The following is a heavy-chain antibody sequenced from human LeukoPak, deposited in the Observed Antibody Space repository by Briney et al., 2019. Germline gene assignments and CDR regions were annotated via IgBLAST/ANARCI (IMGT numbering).Heavy chain of an antibody. V-gene: IGHV3-23*01. J-gene: IGHJ4*02. CDR3: AKMSGTYGTTSRVFES. CDR1: GFTFSSYA. Sequence: GGSLRLSCAASGFTFSSYAMSWVRQAPGKGLEWVSAISGPGADTYNADSVKGRFTISRDNSKNTLYLQMNSLRAEDAAVYFCAKMSGTYGTTSRVFESWGQGTLVTVSS. CDR2: ISGPGADT. D-gene: IGHD1-1*01.